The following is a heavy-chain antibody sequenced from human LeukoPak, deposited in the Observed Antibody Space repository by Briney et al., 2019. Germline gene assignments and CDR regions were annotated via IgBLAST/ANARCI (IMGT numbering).Heavy chain of an antibody. J-gene: IGHJ6*03. V-gene: IGHV4-59*13. Sequence: SETLSLTCTVSAASMSVYYWSWIRQPPGKRLERMWNILYTGSTNYSPSLERRVTMSVDTSKNQFSLKLTSVTAADTAVYYCARRTPIVDYYYYMDVCGKGTTVTVSS. CDR2: ILYTGST. CDR1: AASMSVYY. D-gene: IGHD1-26*01. CDR3: ARRTPIVDYYYYMDV.